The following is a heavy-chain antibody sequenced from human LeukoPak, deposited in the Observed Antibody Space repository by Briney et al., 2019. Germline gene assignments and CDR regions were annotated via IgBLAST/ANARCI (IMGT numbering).Heavy chain of an antibody. CDR1: GGSISSGDYY. D-gene: IGHD5-12*01. J-gene: IGHJ5*02. CDR3: ARDQRGYSGYDTVSWFDP. Sequence: SETLPLTCTVSGGSISSGDYYWSWIRQPPGKGLEWIGYIYYSGSTYYNPSLKSRVTISVDTSKNQFSLKLSSVTAADTAVYYCARDQRGYSGYDTVSWFDPWGQGTLVTVSS. V-gene: IGHV4-30-4*01. CDR2: IYYSGST.